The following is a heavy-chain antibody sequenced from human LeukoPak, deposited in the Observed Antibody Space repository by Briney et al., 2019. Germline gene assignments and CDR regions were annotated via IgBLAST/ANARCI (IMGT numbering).Heavy chain of an antibody. CDR2: IKQDGSVK. D-gene: IGHD3-10*01. V-gene: IGHV3-7*01. CDR1: GFTFNSYW. CDR3: ARDLAASGSLDY. J-gene: IGHJ4*02. Sequence: GGSLRLSCAASGFTFNSYWMNWVRQAPGKGLEWVANIKQDGSVKHYVDSVKGRFTISRDNAKNSLYLEMNSLRVEDTAVYYCARDLAASGSLDYWGRGTLVTVSS.